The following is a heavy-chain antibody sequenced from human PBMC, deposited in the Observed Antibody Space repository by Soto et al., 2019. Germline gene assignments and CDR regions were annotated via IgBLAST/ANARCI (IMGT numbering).Heavy chain of an antibody. J-gene: IGHJ4*02. V-gene: IGHV3-15*01. Sequence: PGGSLRLSCAASGFNFNNARMMWVRQAPGKGLECVSRIYTKTDGGTTDYTAPVRGRFTISRDDSKNTLFLQMNSLKTEDTALYYCTTSRGAREITDFSGPGLLLSVSS. CDR1: GFNFNNAR. D-gene: IGHD3-16*01. CDR3: TTSRGAREITDF. CDR2: IYTKTDGGTT.